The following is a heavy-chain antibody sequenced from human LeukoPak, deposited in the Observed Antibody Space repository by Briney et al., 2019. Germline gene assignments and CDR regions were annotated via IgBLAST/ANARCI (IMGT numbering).Heavy chain of an antibody. CDR1: GYSFTTYW. CDR2: IYPGDSDT. Sequence: GESLKISCKGSGYSFTTYWIGWVRQMPGKGLEWMGIIYPGDSDTRYSPSFQGQVIISADKSISTAYLQWSSLKASDTAMYYCARVAKTGYSSSSDYFDYWGQGTLVTVSS. CDR3: ARVAKTGYSSSSDYFDY. J-gene: IGHJ4*02. D-gene: IGHD6-6*01. V-gene: IGHV5-51*01.